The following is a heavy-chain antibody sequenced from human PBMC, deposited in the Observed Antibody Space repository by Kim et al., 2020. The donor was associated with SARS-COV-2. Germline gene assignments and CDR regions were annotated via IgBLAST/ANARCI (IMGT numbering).Heavy chain of an antibody. J-gene: IGHJ4*02. V-gene: IGHV1-8*01. CDR2: MNPNSGNT. CDR3: ARVYYYDSSGYYYY. CDR1: GYTFTSYD. Sequence: ASVKVSCKASGYTFTSYDINWVRQATGQGLEWMGWMNPNSGNTGYAQKFQGRVTMTRNTSISTAYMELSSLISEDTAVYYCARVYYYDSSGYYYYWGQGTLVTVSS. D-gene: IGHD3-22*01.